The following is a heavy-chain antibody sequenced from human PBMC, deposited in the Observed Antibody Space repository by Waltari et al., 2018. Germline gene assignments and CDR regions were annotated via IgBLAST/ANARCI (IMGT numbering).Heavy chain of an antibody. V-gene: IGHV1-69-2*01. CDR3: ATADYDSSGLGY. J-gene: IGHJ4*02. Sequence: EVQLVQSGAEVKKPGATVKISCKDSGSTFTDYYLPWVKQAPGKGLAWMGRVDPEDGETIYAEKFQGRVTITADTSTDTAYMELSSLRSEETAVYYWATADYDSSGLGYWGQGTLVTVSS. D-gene: IGHD3-22*01. CDR1: GSTFTDYY. CDR2: VDPEDGET.